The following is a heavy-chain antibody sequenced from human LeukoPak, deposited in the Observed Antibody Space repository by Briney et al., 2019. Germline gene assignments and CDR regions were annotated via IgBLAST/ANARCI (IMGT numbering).Heavy chain of an antibody. Sequence: GGSLRLSCAASGFTVNNSYMSWVRQAPGKGLVWVSRIASDGSSTTYADSVKGRFSISRDNAKNTLYLQMNSLRVEDTAVYYCARGRPHGNDYWGQGTLVTVSS. CDR2: IASDGSST. D-gene: IGHD4-23*01. J-gene: IGHJ4*02. V-gene: IGHV3-74*01. CDR3: ARGRPHGNDY. CDR1: GFTVNNSY.